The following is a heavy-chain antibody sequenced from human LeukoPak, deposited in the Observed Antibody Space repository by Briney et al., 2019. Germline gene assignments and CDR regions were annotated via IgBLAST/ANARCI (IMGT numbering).Heavy chain of an antibody. Sequence: PSETQSLTCTVSGVSISSGGYYWSWIRQHPGQGLEWIGYTSYSGSTYYNPSLNSRVTISVDTSKNQFSLMLSSVTAADTAVYYCARDHDQRNYYYGMDVWGQGTTVTVSS. CDR1: GVSISSGGYY. V-gene: IGHV4-31*03. CDR2: TSYSGST. J-gene: IGHJ6*01. CDR3: ARDHDQRNYYYGMDV. D-gene: IGHD3-16*01.